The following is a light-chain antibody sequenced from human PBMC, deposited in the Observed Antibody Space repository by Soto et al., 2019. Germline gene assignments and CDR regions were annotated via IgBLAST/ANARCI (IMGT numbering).Light chain of an antibody. Sequence: DIQLTQSPSFLSASVGDRVTITCRASQGISNYLAWYQRKPGKAPKLLIYAASTLQSGVPSRFSCSGFGTEFTLTLSSLQPEDFAAYDGQQHTRYPPPFGGVTKVEL. CDR2: AAS. V-gene: IGKV1-9*01. CDR1: QGISNY. CDR3: QQHTRYPPP. J-gene: IGKJ4*01.